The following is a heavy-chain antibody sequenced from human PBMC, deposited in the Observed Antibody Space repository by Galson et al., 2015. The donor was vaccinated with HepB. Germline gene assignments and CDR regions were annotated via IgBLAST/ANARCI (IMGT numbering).Heavy chain of an antibody. CDR2: INPNSGGT. J-gene: IGHJ4*02. CDR1: GYTFTGYY. Sequence: SVKVSCKASGYTFTGYYMHWVRQAPGQGLEWMGRINPNSGGTNYAQKFQGRVTMTRDTSISTAYMELSRPRSDDTAVYYCARGVGSGWYFLSGRDYFDYWGQGTLVTVSS. D-gene: IGHD6-19*01. CDR3: ARGVGSGWYFLSGRDYFDY. V-gene: IGHV1-2*06.